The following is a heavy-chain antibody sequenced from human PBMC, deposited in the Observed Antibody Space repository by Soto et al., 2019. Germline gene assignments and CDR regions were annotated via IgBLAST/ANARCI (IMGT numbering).Heavy chain of an antibody. CDR2: IHSSGNS. J-gene: IGHJ4*02. CDR3: ARGGGLTPNFDY. V-gene: IGHV4-59*01. D-gene: IGHD7-27*01. CDR1: GGSISSYY. Sequence: SLASTVSGGSISSYYWSWIRQPPGKGLEWIGYIHSSGNSNYNPSLKSRVTASEDTSKNQFSLKLKSVTAADTAVYYCARGGGLTPNFDYWGQGTLFT.